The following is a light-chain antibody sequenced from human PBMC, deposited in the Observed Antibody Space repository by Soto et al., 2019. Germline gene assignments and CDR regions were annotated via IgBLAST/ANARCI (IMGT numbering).Light chain of an antibody. Sequence: IQMTQSPSTLTKSVGDRVTITCRASQSISSWLAWYQQKPGKAPKLLIYDASSLESGVPSRFSGSGSGTEFTLTIISLQPDDFATYYCQQYHSYLITFGQGTRLEIK. CDR3: QQYHSYLIT. CDR1: QSISSW. J-gene: IGKJ5*01. V-gene: IGKV1-5*01. CDR2: DAS.